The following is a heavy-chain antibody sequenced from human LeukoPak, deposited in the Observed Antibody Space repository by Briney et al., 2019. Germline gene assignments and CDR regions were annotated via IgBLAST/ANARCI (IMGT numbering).Heavy chain of an antibody. CDR2: ISGYNGNT. J-gene: IGHJ4*02. D-gene: IGHD6-6*01. V-gene: IGHV1-18*01. Sequence: GASVKVSCKASGYTFSNYGISWVRQAPGQGLGWMGWISGYNGNTKLAQKLQGRVTMTTDTSTSTAYMELRSLRSDDTAVYYCARGLRRYSSSSGLGYWGQGTLVTVSP. CDR1: GYTFSNYG. CDR3: ARGLRRYSSSSGLGY.